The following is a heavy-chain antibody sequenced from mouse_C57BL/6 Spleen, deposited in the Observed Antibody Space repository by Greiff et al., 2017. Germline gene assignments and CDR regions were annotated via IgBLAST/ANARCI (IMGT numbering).Heavy chain of an antibody. CDR2: IHPNSGST. D-gene: IGHD2-5*01. V-gene: IGHV1-64*01. Sequence: QVQLQQPGAELVKPGASVKLSCKASGYTFTSYWMHWVKQRPGQGLEWIGMIHPNSGSTNYNEKFKSKATLTVDKSSSTAYMQLSSLTSEDSAVYYCASLYSNLWDFDVWGTGTTVTVSS. CDR3: ASLYSNLWDFDV. CDR1: GYTFTSYW. J-gene: IGHJ1*03.